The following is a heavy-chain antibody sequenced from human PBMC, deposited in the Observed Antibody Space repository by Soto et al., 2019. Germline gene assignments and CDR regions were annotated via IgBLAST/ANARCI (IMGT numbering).Heavy chain of an antibody. CDR3: ARGGVVPAAIEGYFDY. J-gene: IGHJ4*02. CDR1: GGSISLYY. D-gene: IGHD2-2*01. CDR2: INHSGST. Sequence: SETLSLTCTVSGGSISLYYWSWIRQPPGKGLEWIGEINHSGSTNYNPSLKSRVTISVDTSKNQFSLKLSSVTAADTAVYYCARGGVVPAAIEGYFDYWGQGTLVTVSS. V-gene: IGHV4-34*01.